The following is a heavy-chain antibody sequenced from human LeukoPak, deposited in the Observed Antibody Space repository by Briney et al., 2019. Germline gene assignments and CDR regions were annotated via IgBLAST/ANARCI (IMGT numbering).Heavy chain of an antibody. Sequence: PGGSLRLSCAASGFTFSSYAMSWVRQAPGKGLEWVSAISGSGGSTYYADSVKGRFTISRDNSKNTLYLQMNSLRAEDTAVYYCAKSPEYYDILTGYPDYWGQGTLVTVPS. CDR2: ISGSGGST. D-gene: IGHD3-9*01. CDR3: AKSPEYYDILTGYPDY. V-gene: IGHV3-23*01. J-gene: IGHJ4*02. CDR1: GFTFSSYA.